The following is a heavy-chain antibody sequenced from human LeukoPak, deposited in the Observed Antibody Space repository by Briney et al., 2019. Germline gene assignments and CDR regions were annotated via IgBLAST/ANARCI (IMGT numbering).Heavy chain of an antibody. D-gene: IGHD3-10*01. Sequence: PSETLSLTCSVSGDSITGYSWSWIRQTPGKGLEWIGYIYYNGDTHYNPSLNSRLSMSVDTPKKQFSLNLRSVTAADTAVYYCVRGPYGSSISNWFDPWGQGLLVTVSS. J-gene: IGHJ5*02. CDR2: IYYNGDT. CDR1: GDSITGYS. CDR3: VRGPYGSSISNWFDP. V-gene: IGHV4-59*01.